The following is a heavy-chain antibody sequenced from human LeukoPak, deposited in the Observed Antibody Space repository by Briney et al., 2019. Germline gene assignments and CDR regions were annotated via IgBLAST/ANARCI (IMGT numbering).Heavy chain of an antibody. J-gene: IGHJ4*02. CDR2: FSASDGSR. Sequence: GGTLRLSCAASGFTFSSYGMSWVRQAPGEGLEWVSGFSASDGSRYYADSVKGRFTISRDNSKNTLYLQMNSLRAEDTAVYYCAKNIGGFDYWGQGTLVTVSS. CDR1: GFTFSSYG. D-gene: IGHD4-23*01. V-gene: IGHV3-23*01. CDR3: AKNIGGFDY.